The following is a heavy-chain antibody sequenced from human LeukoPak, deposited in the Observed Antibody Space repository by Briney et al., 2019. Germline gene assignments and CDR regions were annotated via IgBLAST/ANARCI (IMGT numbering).Heavy chain of an antibody. J-gene: IGHJ4*02. CDR1: GFAFNTYA. CDR3: AKDLMVNGY. Sequence: GGSLRLSCAASGFAFNTYAMSWVRQAPGKGLEWVSAISGSAGSTYYADSVKGRFTISRDNSKNILYLQIHSLRAEDTAVYYCAKDLMVNGYWGQGTLVTVSS. V-gene: IGHV3-23*01. CDR2: ISGSAGST. D-gene: IGHD5-18*01.